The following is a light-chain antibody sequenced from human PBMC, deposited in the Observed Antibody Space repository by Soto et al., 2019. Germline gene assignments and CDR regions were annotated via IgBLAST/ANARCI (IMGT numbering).Light chain of an antibody. CDR2: AAS. CDR3: QQYESFSPYT. J-gene: IGKJ2*01. Sequence: DIQMTQSPYTLSAFVGDRVTITCRASQSVSSSVAWYQQKPGKAPKLLIYAASTLESGVSSRFSGSGFGTEFTLTISSLQPDDFATYYCQQYESFSPYTFGQGTNVEIK. V-gene: IGKV1-5*01. CDR1: QSVSSS.